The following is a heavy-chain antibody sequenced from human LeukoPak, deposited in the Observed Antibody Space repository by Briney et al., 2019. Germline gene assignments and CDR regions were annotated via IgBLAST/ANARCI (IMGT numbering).Heavy chain of an antibody. CDR3: ARAVGYGSGTYRQYYFDY. J-gene: IGHJ4*02. V-gene: IGHV1-2*02. D-gene: IGHD3-10*01. CDR1: GYTFTGYY. Sequence: ASVKVSCKASGYTFTGYYIHWVRRAPGRGLEWMGWINPNSGGTNYAQNFQGRVTMSRDTSISTAYMELSRLRSDDTAVYYCARAVGYGSGTYRQYYFDYWGQGTLVTVSS. CDR2: INPNSGGT.